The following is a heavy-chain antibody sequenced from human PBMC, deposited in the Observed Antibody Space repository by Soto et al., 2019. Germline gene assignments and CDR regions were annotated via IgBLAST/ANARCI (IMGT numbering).Heavy chain of an antibody. CDR3: AKEGTAKRSYYFDY. CDR1: GFTFSNYG. Sequence: QVQLVESGGGVVQPGRSLRLSCAASGFTFSNYGMQWVRQAPGKGLEWVTVISYDRKVQYYADSVKGRFTISRDNSKNTLYLQMNSLRAEDTAVYYCAKEGTAKRSYYFDYWGQGTLITVSS. CDR2: ISYDRKVQ. J-gene: IGHJ4*02. D-gene: IGHD2-21*02. V-gene: IGHV3-30*18.